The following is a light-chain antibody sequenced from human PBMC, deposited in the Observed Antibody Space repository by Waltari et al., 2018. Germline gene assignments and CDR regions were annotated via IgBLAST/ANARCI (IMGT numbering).Light chain of an antibody. J-gene: IGLJ3*02. Sequence: QSALTQPPSASGSPGQPVTISCTGTSRDIGGSNFVSWYQQRPGKAPRFLIYDVNKRPSGVSDRFSGSKSGNTASLTVSGLQPDDEATYYCSAFAGSNNFGVFGGGTKLTVL. CDR2: DVN. CDR1: SRDIGGSNF. CDR3: SAFAGSNNFGV. V-gene: IGLV2-8*01.